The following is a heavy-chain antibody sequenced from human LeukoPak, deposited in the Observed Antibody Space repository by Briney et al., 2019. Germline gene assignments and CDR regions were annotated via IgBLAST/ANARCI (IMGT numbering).Heavy chain of an antibody. J-gene: IGHJ6*03. CDR1: VYTLDVFG. CDR3: ARDVGMIVVENYYYYMDV. D-gene: IGHD3-22*01. V-gene: IGHV3-20*04. CDR2: FYWNGGST. Sequence: GGSLRLSCAACVYTLDVFGTSCVPQAPGKGWEWVWGFYWNGGSTGYTDSVKGRFTISRDNAKNPLYLQMNSLRAEDTALYYCARDVGMIVVENYYYYMDVWGKGTTVTVS.